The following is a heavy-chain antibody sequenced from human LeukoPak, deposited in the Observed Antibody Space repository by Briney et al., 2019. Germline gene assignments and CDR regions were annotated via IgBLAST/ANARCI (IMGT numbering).Heavy chain of an antibody. CDR1: GYTFTSYG. V-gene: IGHV1-18*01. CDR3: ARCIAAAGDPGYYYYYMDV. CDR2: ISAYNGNT. J-gene: IGHJ6*03. Sequence: ASVKVSCKASGYTFTSYGISWVRQAPGQGREWMGWISAYNGNTNYAQKLQGRVTMTTDTSTSTAYMELRSLRSDDTAVYYCARCIAAAGDPGYYYYYMDVWGKGTTVTISS. D-gene: IGHD6-13*01.